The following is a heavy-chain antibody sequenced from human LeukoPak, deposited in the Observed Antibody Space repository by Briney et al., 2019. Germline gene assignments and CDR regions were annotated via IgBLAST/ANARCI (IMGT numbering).Heavy chain of an antibody. CDR2: MNPNSGNT. D-gene: IGHD2-21*01. J-gene: IGHJ4*02. Sequence: ASVTVSCKASGYTFSSSDIHWVRQATGQGLEWLGWMNPNSGNTGYAQKFQGRVTITRNTSISTAYMQLSSLRSEDTAMYYCARGVRHIVVVIALYYFDYWGQGTLVTVSS. CDR1: GYTFSSSD. CDR3: ARGVRHIVVVIALYYFDY. V-gene: IGHV1-8*01.